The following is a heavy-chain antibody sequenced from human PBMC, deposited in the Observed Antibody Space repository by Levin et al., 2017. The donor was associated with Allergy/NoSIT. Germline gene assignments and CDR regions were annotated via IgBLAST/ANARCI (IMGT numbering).Heavy chain of an antibody. Sequence: QSGGSLRLSCAASGFTFSSYAMSWVRQAPGKGLEWVSTISGSGSNTYYADSVKGRFTISRDNSKNTLYLQMNALRAEDTAVYYCAKGCGGTCYSDFDYWGQGTLVTVSS. CDR1: GFTFSSYA. CDR3: AKGCGGTCYSDFDY. CDR2: ISGSGSNT. D-gene: IGHD2-21*02. V-gene: IGHV3-23*01. J-gene: IGHJ4*02.